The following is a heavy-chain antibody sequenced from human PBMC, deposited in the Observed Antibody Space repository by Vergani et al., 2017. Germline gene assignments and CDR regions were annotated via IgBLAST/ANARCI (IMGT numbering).Heavy chain of an antibody. CDR3: ASSIAVHTFDY. CDR1: GGAISSYY. V-gene: IGHV4-59*08. D-gene: IGHD6-19*01. Sequence: QVQLQESGPGLVKPSETLSLTCTVSGGAISSYYWSWNRQPPGKGLEWIGEINHSGSTNYNPSLKSRVTIAVDTSKNQFSLKLSSVTAAATALYYCASSIAVHTFDYWGQGTLVTVSS. J-gene: IGHJ4*02. CDR2: INHSGST.